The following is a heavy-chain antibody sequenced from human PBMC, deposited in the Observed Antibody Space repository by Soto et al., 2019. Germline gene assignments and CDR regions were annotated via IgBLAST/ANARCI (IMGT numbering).Heavy chain of an antibody. D-gene: IGHD3-10*01. CDR1: GGSISSGGYS. CDR3: ARARLSRSWWFDP. CDR2: IYHSGST. J-gene: IGHJ5*02. V-gene: IGHV4-30-2*01. Sequence: SETLSLTCAVSGGSISSGGYSWSWIRQPPGKGLEWIGYIYHSGSTYYNPSLKSRVTISVDTSKNQFSLKLSSVTAADTAVYYCARARLSRSWWFDPWGQGTLVTAPQ.